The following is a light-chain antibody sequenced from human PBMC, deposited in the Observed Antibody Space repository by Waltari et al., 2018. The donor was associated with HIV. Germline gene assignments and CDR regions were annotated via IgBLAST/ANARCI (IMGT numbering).Light chain of an antibody. CDR1: SSDVGGYKY. J-gene: IGLJ1*01. V-gene: IGLV2-11*01. Sequence: QSALTQPRSVSGSPGQSVTISCTGTSSDVGGYKYVSWYQQHPGKAPKLMIYDVSKRPAGVPDRFSGSKSGNTASLTISGLQAEYEADYYCCSYAGSYNYVFGTGTKVTVL. CDR2: DVS. CDR3: CSYAGSYNYV.